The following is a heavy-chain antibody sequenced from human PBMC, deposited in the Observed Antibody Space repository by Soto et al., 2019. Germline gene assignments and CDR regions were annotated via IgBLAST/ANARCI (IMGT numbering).Heavy chain of an antibody. CDR1: GGTFSSYA. Sequence: QVQLVQSGAEVTKPGSSVKVSCKASGGTFSSYAISWVRQAPGQGLEWMGGIIPIFGTANYAQKFQGRVTITADKSTRTAYTELSSLRSEDTAVYYCATQRWQHMGVDYWGQGTLVTVSS. CDR2: IIPIFGTA. V-gene: IGHV1-69*06. CDR3: ATQRWQHMGVDY. D-gene: IGHD3-16*01. J-gene: IGHJ4*02.